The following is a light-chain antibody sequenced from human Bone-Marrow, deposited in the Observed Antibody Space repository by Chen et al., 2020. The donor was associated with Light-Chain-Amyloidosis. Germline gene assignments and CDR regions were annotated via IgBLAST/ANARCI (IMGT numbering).Light chain of an antibody. CDR1: NIGTTS. CDR2: DDS. Sequence: SYVLTQPSSVSVAPGQTATIACGGNNIGTTSVHWYQQTPGQAPLLVVYDDSDRPSGIPERFSGSNSGNTATLNISRVEAGDEADYSCQVWDRSSDRPVFGGGTKLTVL. J-gene: IGLJ3*02. V-gene: IGLV3-21*02. CDR3: QVWDRSSDRPV.